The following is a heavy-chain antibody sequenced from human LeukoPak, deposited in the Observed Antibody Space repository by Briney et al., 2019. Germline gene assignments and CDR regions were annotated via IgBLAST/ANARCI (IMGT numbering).Heavy chain of an antibody. CDR3: ARRRYFDSTGYNPSHYFDY. D-gene: IGHD3-22*01. V-gene: IGHV4-59*01. Sequence: SETLSLICAVSGDSFIGSYWSWIRQAPGKGLEWIGYIYHPVDTSYNPSLQSRVTISADISKKQFSLRMTSVTAADTAVYYCARRRYFDSTGYNPSHYFDYSGQGILVTVSS. J-gene: IGHJ4*02. CDR2: IYHPVDT. CDR1: GDSFIGSY.